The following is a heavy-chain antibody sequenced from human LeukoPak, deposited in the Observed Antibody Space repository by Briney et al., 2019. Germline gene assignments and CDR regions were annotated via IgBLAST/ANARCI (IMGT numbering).Heavy chain of an antibody. J-gene: IGHJ3*02. V-gene: IGHV4-59*08. CDR1: GDSITSYY. CDR2: IHYSGST. CDR3: ARHCSSTSCYAEAGHDAFDI. D-gene: IGHD2-2*01. Sequence: SETLSLTCTVSGDSITSYYWSWIRQPPGKGLQWIGYIHYSGSTNYNPSHKSRVTISVDTSKNQFSLKLTSVTAADTAVYYCARHCSSTSCYAEAGHDAFDIWGQGTMVTVSS.